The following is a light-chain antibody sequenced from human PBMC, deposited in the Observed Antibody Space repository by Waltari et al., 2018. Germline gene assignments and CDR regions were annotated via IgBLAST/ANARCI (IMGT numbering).Light chain of an antibody. CDR2: WAS. Sequence: DIVVTQSSDSLSVSLGERATINCRSSQNVLNRANNKNYLAWYQQKPGQPPKLLIYWASTRECGVPDRFSGSGSGTDFTHTISSLQAEDVAVYYCQQYYNTIFTFGPGTKVDLK. V-gene: IGKV4-1*01. J-gene: IGKJ3*01. CDR1: QNVLNRANNKNY. CDR3: QQYYNTIFT.